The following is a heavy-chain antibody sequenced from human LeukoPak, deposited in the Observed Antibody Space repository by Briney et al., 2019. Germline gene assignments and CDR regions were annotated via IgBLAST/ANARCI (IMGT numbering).Heavy chain of an antibody. J-gene: IGHJ4*02. V-gene: IGHV1-18*04. CDR3: ARYSGSHYGDFDY. Sequence: ASVKVSCKASGYTFTSYGISWLRQAPGQGLEWMGWINAYKGNTNYAQMLQGRVTMTTDTSTSAAYMELRSLRSDDTAVYYCARYSGSHYGDFDYWGQGTLVTVSS. D-gene: IGHD1-26*01. CDR1: GYTFTSYG. CDR2: INAYKGNT.